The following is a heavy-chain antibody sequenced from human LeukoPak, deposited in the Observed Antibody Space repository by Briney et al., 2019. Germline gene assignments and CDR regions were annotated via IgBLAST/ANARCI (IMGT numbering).Heavy chain of an antibody. Sequence: PETLSLTCAVSGYSISSGYYWGWIRQPPGKGLEWIGSIYHSGSTYYNPSLKSRVTISVDTSKNQFSLKLSSVTAADTAVYYCASEHRGYCSSTSCYTGVDYWGQGTLVTVSS. V-gene: IGHV4-38-2*01. J-gene: IGHJ4*02. D-gene: IGHD2-2*02. CDR3: ASEHRGYCSSTSCYTGVDY. CDR1: GYSISSGYY. CDR2: IYHSGST.